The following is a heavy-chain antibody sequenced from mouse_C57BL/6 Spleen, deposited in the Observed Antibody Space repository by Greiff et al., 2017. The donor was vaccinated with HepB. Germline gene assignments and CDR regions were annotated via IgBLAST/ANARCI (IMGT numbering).Heavy chain of an antibody. J-gene: IGHJ2*01. Sequence: QVQLQQSGAELVKPGASVKMSCTASGFTFTSYCITWVQQRPGQGLEWIGDIYPGSGSTNYNEKFKSKATVTVDTSSNTAYMQLSRQTSEASAVYCCRSDYDPYYFDYWGQGTTLTVSS. V-gene: IGHV1-55*01. CDR3: RSDYDPYYFDY. CDR1: GFTFTSYC. D-gene: IGHD2-4*01. CDR2: IYPGSGST.